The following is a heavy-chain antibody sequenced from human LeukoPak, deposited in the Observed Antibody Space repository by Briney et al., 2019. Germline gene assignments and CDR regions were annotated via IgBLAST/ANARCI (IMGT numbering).Heavy chain of an antibody. D-gene: IGHD3-10*01. CDR2: LYNTRNT. V-gene: IGHV4-59*12. CDR1: GASISSYY. CDR3: AGGFPRHNYYGSGSYVRPIYYMDV. Sequence: PSETLFLTCTVSGASISSYYWSWIRQPPGKGLEWIGYLYNTRNTYYNPSLKSRVTISVDTSKNQFSLKLSSVTATDTAVYYCAGGFPRHNYYGSGSYVRPIYYMDVWGKGTTVTISS. J-gene: IGHJ6*03.